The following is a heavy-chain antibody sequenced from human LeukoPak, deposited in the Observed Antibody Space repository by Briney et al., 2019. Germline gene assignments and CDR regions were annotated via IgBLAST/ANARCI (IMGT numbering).Heavy chain of an antibody. D-gene: IGHD3-10*01. V-gene: IGHV3-30*18. CDR1: GFTFSSYG. CDR2: ISYDGSNK. Sequence: GGSLRLSCAASGFTFSSYGMHWVRQAPGKGLEWVAVISYDGSNKYYADSVKGRFTISRDNSKNTLYLQMNSLRAGDTAVYYCANFEDYGSGSYYNFYWGQGTLVTASS. J-gene: IGHJ4*02. CDR3: ANFEDYGSGSYYNFY.